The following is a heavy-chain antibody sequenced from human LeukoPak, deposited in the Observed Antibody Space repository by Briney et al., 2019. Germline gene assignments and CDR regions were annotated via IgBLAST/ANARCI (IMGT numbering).Heavy chain of an antibody. CDR3: AKDAYGDYGVDY. J-gene: IGHJ4*02. V-gene: IGHV3-30*18. CDR1: GFSFSSYG. Sequence: GGSLRLSCAASGFSFSSYGMHWVRQAPGKGLEWVAIISYDGSTTYYTDSVKGRFTISRDNSKNTLSLLMSSLRAEDTAVYYCAKDAYGDYGVDYWGQGTLVTVSS. D-gene: IGHD4-17*01. CDR2: ISYDGSTT.